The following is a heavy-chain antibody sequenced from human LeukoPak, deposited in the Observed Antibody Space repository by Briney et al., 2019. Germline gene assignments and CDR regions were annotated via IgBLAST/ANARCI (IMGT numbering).Heavy chain of an antibody. CDR1: GFTFSSYS. Sequence: EGSLRLSCAASGFTFSSYSMNWVRQAPGKGLEWVSSISSSSSYIYYADSVKGRFTISRDNAKNSLYLQMNSLRAEDTAVYYCARLMGVVPAAIELDAFDIWGQGTMVTVSS. V-gene: IGHV3-21*01. CDR3: ARLMGVVPAAIELDAFDI. J-gene: IGHJ3*02. D-gene: IGHD2-2*02. CDR2: ISSSSSYI.